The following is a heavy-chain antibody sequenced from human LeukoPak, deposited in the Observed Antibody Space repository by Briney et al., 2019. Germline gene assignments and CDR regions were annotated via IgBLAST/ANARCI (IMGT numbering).Heavy chain of an antibody. J-gene: IGHJ4*02. D-gene: IGHD6-13*01. Sequence: GGSLRLSCAASGFTFSSYSMNWVRQAPGKGLEWVSAISSSSSYVYYADSVKGRFTISRDNARNSLYLQMNSLRAEDTAMYYCAREGAAAAPYWGQGTLVTVSS. CDR3: AREGAAAAPY. V-gene: IGHV3-21*01. CDR1: GFTFSSYS. CDR2: ISSSSSYV.